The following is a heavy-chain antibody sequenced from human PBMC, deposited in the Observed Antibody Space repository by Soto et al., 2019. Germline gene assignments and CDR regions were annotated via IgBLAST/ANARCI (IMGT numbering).Heavy chain of an antibody. CDR2: IGWNGANT. V-gene: IGHV3-43*01. Sequence: GGSLRLSCAASGFSFDDYNMHWVRQGPGKGLEWVSFIGWNGANTFYAYSVKGRFTIYRESSKKSVSLQINSMRSEDTALYYCARETLRYGFALYXWGQGTTVTVS. D-gene: IGHD3-16*01. J-gene: IGHJ6*02. CDR1: GFSFDDYN. CDR3: ARETLRYGFALYX.